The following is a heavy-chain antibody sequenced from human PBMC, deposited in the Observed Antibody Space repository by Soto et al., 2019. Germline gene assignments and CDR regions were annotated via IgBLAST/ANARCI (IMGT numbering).Heavy chain of an antibody. D-gene: IGHD3-10*01. V-gene: IGHV1-8*01. CDR3: ARGLKFTTPLVRGVNPYYYYYMDV. CDR1: GYTFSSYD. J-gene: IGHJ6*03. Sequence: QVQLVQSGAEVKKPGASVKVSCKASGYTFSSYDINWVRQATGQGLEWMGWMNPNSGDTNYPQKFQGRVTMTRNTSIATAYMELSSLRSDATAVYYCARGLKFTTPLVRGVNPYYYYYMDVWGEGTTVTVSS. CDR2: MNPNSGDT.